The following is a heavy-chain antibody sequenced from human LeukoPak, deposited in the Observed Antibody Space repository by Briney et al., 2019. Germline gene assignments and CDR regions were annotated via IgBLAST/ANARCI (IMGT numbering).Heavy chain of an antibody. CDR1: GFTFSSYA. J-gene: IGHJ4*02. V-gene: IGHV3-23*01. CDR3: AKDMSGSYLGDF. D-gene: IGHD1-26*01. Sequence: GGSLRLFCGASGFTFSSYAMIWVRQAPGKGLEWVSGISGRGGSTYYADSVKRRFTISRDNTKNTLYVQMNSLRAADTAVYFCAKDMSGSYLGDFWGQGTLVTVSS. CDR2: ISGRGGST.